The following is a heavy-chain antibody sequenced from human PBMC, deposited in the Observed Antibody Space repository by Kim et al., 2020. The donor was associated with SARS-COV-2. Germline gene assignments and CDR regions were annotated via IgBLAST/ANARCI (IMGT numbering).Heavy chain of an antibody. CDR3: ARDHDYGSGNDY. J-gene: IGHJ4*02. V-gene: IGHV3-30*01. Sequence: YADSVKGRFTISRDNSKNTLYLQMNSLRAEDTAVYYCARDHDYGSGNDYWGQGTLVTVSS. D-gene: IGHD3-10*01.